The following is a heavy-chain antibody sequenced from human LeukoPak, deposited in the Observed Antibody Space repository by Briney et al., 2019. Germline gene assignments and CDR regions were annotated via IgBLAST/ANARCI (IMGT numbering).Heavy chain of an antibody. J-gene: IGHJ4*02. V-gene: IGHV5-51*01. CDR3: ARLRGVSLSGSYYDY. CDR1: GYSFTSYW. Sequence: GESLKISCKGSGYSFTSYWIGWVRQMPGKGLEWMGIIYPGDSDTRYSPSFQGQVTISADKSISTAYLQWSSLKASDTAMYYCARLRGVSLSGSYYDYWGQGTLVTVSS. CDR2: IYPGDSDT. D-gene: IGHD1-26*01.